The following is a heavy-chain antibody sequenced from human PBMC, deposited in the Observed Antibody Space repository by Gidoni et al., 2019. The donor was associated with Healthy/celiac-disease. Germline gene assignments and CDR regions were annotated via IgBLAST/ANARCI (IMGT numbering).Heavy chain of an antibody. Sequence: QVQLVQSGAEVKKPGSSVKVSCKASGGTFSSYTISWVRQAPGQGLEWMGRIIPILGIANYAQKFQGRVTITADKSTSTAYMELSSLRSEDTAVYYCARVHDSSGYYSTHFDYWGQGTLVTVSS. CDR2: IIPILGIA. V-gene: IGHV1-69*02. J-gene: IGHJ4*02. CDR3: ARVHDSSGYYSTHFDY. D-gene: IGHD3-22*01. CDR1: GGTFSSYT.